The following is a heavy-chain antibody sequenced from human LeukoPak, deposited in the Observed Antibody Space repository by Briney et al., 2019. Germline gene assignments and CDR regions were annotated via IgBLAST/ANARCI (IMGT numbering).Heavy chain of an antibody. CDR1: GGSISSYY. CDR2: IYYSGST. Sequence: PSETLSLTCTVSGGSISSYYWSWIRQPPGKGLEWIGYIYYSGSTNYNPSLKSRVTISVDTSKNQFSLKLSSVTAADTAVYYCAETLSSTLEVDAFDIWGQGTMVTVSS. J-gene: IGHJ3*02. D-gene: IGHD2-2*01. V-gene: IGHV4-59*12. CDR3: AETLSSTLEVDAFDI.